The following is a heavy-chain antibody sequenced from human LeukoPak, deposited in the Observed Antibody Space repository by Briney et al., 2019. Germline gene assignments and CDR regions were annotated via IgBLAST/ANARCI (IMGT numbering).Heavy chain of an antibody. J-gene: IGHJ4*02. CDR2: IRYDGSNK. V-gene: IGHV3-30*02. CDR3: ARAPRYCSGGSCYFDY. D-gene: IGHD2-15*01. Sequence: GGSLRLSCAASGFTFISYGMHWVRQAPAKGLEWVAFIRYDGSNKYYADSVKGRFTISRDNSKNTLYLQMNSLRAEDTAVYYCARAPRYCSGGSCYFDYWGQGTLVTVSS. CDR1: GFTFISYG.